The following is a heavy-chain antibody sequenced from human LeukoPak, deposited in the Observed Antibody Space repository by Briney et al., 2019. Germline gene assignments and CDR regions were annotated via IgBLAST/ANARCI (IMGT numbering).Heavy chain of an antibody. CDR1: GFTFSSYW. Sequence: GGSLRLSCAASGFTFSSYWMHWVRHPPGKGLVWVSRINSDGSSTSYADSVKGRFTISRDNAKNTLYLKMNSLRAEDAAVSYCARVAGYSSSVDAWFDPWGQGTLVTVSS. CDR2: INSDGSST. V-gene: IGHV3-74*01. J-gene: IGHJ5*02. CDR3: ARVAGYSSSVDAWFDP. D-gene: IGHD6-13*01.